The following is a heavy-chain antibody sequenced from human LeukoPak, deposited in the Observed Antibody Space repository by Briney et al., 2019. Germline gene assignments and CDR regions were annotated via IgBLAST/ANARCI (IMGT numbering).Heavy chain of an antibody. CDR1: GYTFTDYY. Sequence: ASVKVSCKASGYTFTDYYLHWVRQAPGQGLEWMGWINPTTGGTNYAQKFQGRVTLTRDTSVNTLYMELSRLGSDDTAVYYCARGRGFGGYGPFDYWGQGTLVTVSS. CDR2: INPTTGGT. V-gene: IGHV1-2*02. J-gene: IGHJ4*02. CDR3: ARGRGFGGYGPFDY. D-gene: IGHD2-15*01.